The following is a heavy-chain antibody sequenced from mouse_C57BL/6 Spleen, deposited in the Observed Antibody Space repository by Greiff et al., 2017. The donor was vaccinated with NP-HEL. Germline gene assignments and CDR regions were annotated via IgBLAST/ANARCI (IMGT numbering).Heavy chain of an antibody. Sequence: ESGPGLVKPSQSLSLTCSVTGYSITSGYYWNWIRQFPGNKLEWMGFISYDGSNNYKPSLKNRISITRDTSKNQFFLKLNSVTTEDTATYYCARDSYYSNYVGAWFAYWGQGTLVTVSA. D-gene: IGHD2-5*01. V-gene: IGHV3-6*01. CDR3: ARDSYYSNYVGAWFAY. CDR1: GYSITSGYY. CDR2: ISYDGSN. J-gene: IGHJ3*01.